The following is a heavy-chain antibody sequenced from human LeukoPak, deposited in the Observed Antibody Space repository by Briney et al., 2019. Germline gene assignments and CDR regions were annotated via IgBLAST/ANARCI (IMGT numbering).Heavy chain of an antibody. CDR2: VSGSGGTT. CDR1: GFTFSSSA. CDR3: AKFRGYDILTGYPSLYYFDY. Sequence: PGGSLRLSCAASGFTFSSSAMSWVRQAPGKGLEWVSGVSGSGGTTYHADSVKGRFTISRDNSKNTLYLRMNRLRADDTAVYYCAKFRGYDILTGYPSLYYFDYWGQGTLVTVSS. D-gene: IGHD3-9*01. V-gene: IGHV3-23*01. J-gene: IGHJ4*02.